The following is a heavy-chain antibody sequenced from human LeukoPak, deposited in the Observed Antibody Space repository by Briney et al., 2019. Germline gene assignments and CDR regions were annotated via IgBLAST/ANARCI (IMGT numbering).Heavy chain of an antibody. CDR1: GFTFDDHA. V-gene: IGHV3-9*01. Sequence: PGGSLRLSCTASGFTFDDHAMHWVRQVPGGGLQWVSVISWNSGYIDYVESVKGRFTISRDNPKNALYLQMNGLRPEDTAFYYCAKGYYDSSGYSSYYFHSWGQGTLVTVSS. J-gene: IGHJ4*02. CDR3: AKGYYDSSGYSSYYFHS. CDR2: ISWNSGYI. D-gene: IGHD3-22*01.